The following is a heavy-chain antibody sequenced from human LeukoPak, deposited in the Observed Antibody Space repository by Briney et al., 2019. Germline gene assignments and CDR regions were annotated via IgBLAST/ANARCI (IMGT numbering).Heavy chain of an antibody. J-gene: IGHJ3*02. CDR1: GYTFTSYG. V-gene: IGHV1-18*01. D-gene: IGHD3-3*01. CDR2: ISAYNGNT. Sequence: ASVKVSCKASGYTFTSYGISWVRQAPGQGLEWMGWISAYNGNTNYAQKLQGRVTMTTDTSTSTAYMELRSLRSDDTAVYYCARELSGYYYDFWSGYYSPFGSAFDIWGQRTMVTVSS. CDR3: ARELSGYYYDFWSGYYSPFGSAFDI.